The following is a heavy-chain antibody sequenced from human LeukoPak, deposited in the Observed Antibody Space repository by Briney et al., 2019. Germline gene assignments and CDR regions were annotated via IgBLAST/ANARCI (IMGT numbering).Heavy chain of an antibody. V-gene: IGHV1-46*01. Sequence: ASVKISFKASGYTFTTYYMHWVRQAPGQGLEGMGIINPSGGSTSYAQNFQGRVSMTRDTSTSTVYMELSSLRSEDTAVYYCARVVDIYSSTEAFDIWGQGTMVTVSS. CDR1: GYTFTTYY. CDR2: INPSGGST. CDR3: ARVVDIYSSTEAFDI. J-gene: IGHJ3*02. D-gene: IGHD6-13*01.